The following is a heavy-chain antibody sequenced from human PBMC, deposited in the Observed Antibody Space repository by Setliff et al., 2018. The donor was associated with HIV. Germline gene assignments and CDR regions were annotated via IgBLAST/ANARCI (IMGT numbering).Heavy chain of an antibody. CDR3: ATFGDLGY. D-gene: IGHD3-3*01. V-gene: IGHV3-7*03. J-gene: IGHJ4*02. CDR1: GFTFSNFW. Sequence: GESLKISCAGSGFTFSNFWMSWVRQAPGKGLEWVANINEDGSEKYYVDFVKGRFTISRDNTKNSVYLQMNTLRAEDTAVYYCATFGDLGYWGQGTLVTVSS. CDR2: INEDGSEK.